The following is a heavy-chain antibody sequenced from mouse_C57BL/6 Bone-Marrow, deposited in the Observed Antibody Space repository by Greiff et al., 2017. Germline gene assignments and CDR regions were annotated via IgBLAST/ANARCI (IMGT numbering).Heavy chain of an antibody. CDR1: GYTFTSYG. J-gene: IGHJ3*01. V-gene: IGHV1-81*01. D-gene: IGHD3-2*02. CDR2: IYPRSGNT. CDR3: ARRQLKPWFAY. Sequence: QVQLKESGAELARPGASVKLSCKASGYTFTSYGISWVKQRTGQGLEWIGEIYPRSGNTYYNEKFKGKAPLTADKSSSTAYMELRSLTSEDSAVYFCARRQLKPWFAYWGQGTLVTVSA.